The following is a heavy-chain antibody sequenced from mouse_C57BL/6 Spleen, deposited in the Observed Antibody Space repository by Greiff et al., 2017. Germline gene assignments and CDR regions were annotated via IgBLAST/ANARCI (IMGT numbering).Heavy chain of an antibody. Sequence: EVKLQQSGPELVKPGASVKMSCTASGYTFTDYNMHWVKQSHGKRLEWIGYINPNNGGTSYNQKFKGKATLTVNKTSSTAYMELRSLTSEDSAVYYCARSTVVAYYAMDYWGQGTSVTVSS. CDR1: GYTFTDYN. CDR3: ARSTVVAYYAMDY. J-gene: IGHJ4*01. D-gene: IGHD1-1*01. CDR2: INPNNGGT. V-gene: IGHV1-22*01.